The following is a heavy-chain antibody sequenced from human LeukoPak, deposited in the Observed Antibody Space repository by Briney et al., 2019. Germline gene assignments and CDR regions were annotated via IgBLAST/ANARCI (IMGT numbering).Heavy chain of an antibody. J-gene: IGHJ3*02. Sequence: PSETLSLTCSVSGGSINSYYWSWIRHPAGKGLEWIGRIYSSGSTNYNPSLKSRVTMSVDTSKNQFSLKLSSVTAADTAVYYCARYGSTVFDIWGRGTMVTVSS. V-gene: IGHV4-4*07. CDR2: IYSSGST. CDR3: ARYGSTVFDI. D-gene: IGHD2-2*03. CDR1: GGSINSYY.